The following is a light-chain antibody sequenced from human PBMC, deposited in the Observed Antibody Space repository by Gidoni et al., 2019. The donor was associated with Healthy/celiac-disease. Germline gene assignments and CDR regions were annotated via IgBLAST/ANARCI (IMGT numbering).Light chain of an antibody. Sequence: IQMTQSPSTLSASVGDRVTISCQASQSISSWLAWYQQKPGKASKRLNYKASSLESGVPSRFRGSGSGKDITLTLSSLQTDDFATYYCQQYNSYYTWTFGQGTKVEIK. CDR2: KAS. CDR3: QQYNSYYTWT. V-gene: IGKV1-5*03. CDR1: QSISSW. J-gene: IGKJ1*01.